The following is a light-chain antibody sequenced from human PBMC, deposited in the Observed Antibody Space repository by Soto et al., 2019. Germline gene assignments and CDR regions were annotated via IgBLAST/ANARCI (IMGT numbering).Light chain of an antibody. V-gene: IGLV1-44*01. CDR2: RDN. Sequence: QSVLTQPPSASGTPGQRVTISCSGRSSDIGSNTVNWYQQLPGTAPKLLIYRDNHRPSGIPDRFSGSKSGTSASLDISGLQSGDEADYYCGTWDSSLSAGVFGGGTKLTVL. J-gene: IGLJ2*01. CDR1: SSDIGSNT. CDR3: GTWDSSLSAGV.